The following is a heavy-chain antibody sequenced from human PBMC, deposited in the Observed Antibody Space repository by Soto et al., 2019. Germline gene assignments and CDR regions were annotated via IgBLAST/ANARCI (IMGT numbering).Heavy chain of an antibody. CDR2: IYYSGIT. Sequence: SETLSLTCTVSGGSISSYYWTWIRQPPGKGLEWIGYIYYSGITNYNPSLKSRVTISVDTSKNQFSLKLSSVAAADTAVYYCARIYYDILTGYSYYFDYWGQGTLVTVSS. V-gene: IGHV4-59*08. CDR3: ARIYYDILTGYSYYFDY. CDR1: GGSISSYY. D-gene: IGHD3-9*01. J-gene: IGHJ4*02.